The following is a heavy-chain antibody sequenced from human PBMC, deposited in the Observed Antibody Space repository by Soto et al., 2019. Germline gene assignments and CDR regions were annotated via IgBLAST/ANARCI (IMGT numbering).Heavy chain of an antibody. D-gene: IGHD3-10*01. J-gene: IGHJ4*02. CDR3: ARDLDTGELYFDY. V-gene: IGHV3-33*01. Sequence: PGGSLRLSCAASGFTFSSYGMHWVRQAPGKGLEWVAVIWYDGSNKYYADSVKGRFTISRDNSKNTLYLQMNSLRAEDTAVYYCARDLDTGELYFDYWGQGTLVTVSS. CDR1: GFTFSSYG. CDR2: IWYDGSNK.